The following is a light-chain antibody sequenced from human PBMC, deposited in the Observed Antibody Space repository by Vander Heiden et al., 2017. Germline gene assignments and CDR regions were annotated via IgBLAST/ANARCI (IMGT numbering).Light chain of an antibody. CDR1: SRDAGHYNF. Sequence: QSALTHPASVSGSHGQSTTTSRTGTSRDAGHYNFVSWYQQNPGKAPKLMIYDISNRPSGVSSRFSGSKSGNPASMTSSGLQAEDEADYYCSSYTSSATFVFGTGTKVAVL. V-gene: IGLV2-14*01. J-gene: IGLJ1*01. CDR2: DIS. CDR3: SSYTSSATFV.